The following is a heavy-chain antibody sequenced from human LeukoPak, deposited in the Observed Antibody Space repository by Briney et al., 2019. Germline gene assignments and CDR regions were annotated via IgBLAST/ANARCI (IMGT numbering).Heavy chain of an antibody. CDR1: GGSISSHY. Sequence: SGTLSLTCTVSGGSISSHYWSWIRQPPGKGLEWIGYIYYSGSTNYNPSLKSRVTISVDTSKIPFSLKLSSVTAADTAVYYCARGRTYPGIAAAAPWYYYYMDVWGKGTTVTVSS. D-gene: IGHD6-13*01. CDR2: IYYSGST. J-gene: IGHJ6*03. CDR3: ARGRTYPGIAAAAPWYYYYMDV. V-gene: IGHV4-59*11.